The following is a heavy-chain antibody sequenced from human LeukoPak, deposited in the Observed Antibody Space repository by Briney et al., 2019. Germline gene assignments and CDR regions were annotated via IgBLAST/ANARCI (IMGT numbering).Heavy chain of an antibody. V-gene: IGHV3-30-3*01. J-gene: IGHJ5*02. CDR2: ISYGGSNK. D-gene: IGHD3-10*01. CDR3: ARVREFLGFTNRGKHWFYP. Sequence: GGSLRLSCAASGFTFSSYAMRWVRQAPGKGLEWVAVISYGGSNKYYADSVKGRFTISRDNSKNTLYLQMNSLRAEDTAVYYCARVREFLGFTNRGKHWFYPWGQRTLVTVSS. CDR1: GFTFSSYA.